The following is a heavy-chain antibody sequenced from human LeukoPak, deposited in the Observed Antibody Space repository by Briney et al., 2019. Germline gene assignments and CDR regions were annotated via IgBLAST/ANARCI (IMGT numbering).Heavy chain of an antibody. CDR1: GFIFNNYG. J-gene: IGHJ3*02. CDR2: ISNDGGGT. CDR3: ARAEVPGAIKSGAFDI. V-gene: IGHV3-23*01. D-gene: IGHD2-2*01. Sequence: GGSLRLSCAASGFIFNNYGLVWVRQAPGKGLEWVSAISNDGGGTTYADFVKGRFSVSRDNSKNTLFLQMNSLRAEDTAVYYCARAEVPGAIKSGAFDIWGQGTMVTVSS.